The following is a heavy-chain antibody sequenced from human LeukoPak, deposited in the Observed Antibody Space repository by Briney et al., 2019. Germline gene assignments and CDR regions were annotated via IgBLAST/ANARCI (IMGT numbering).Heavy chain of an antibody. J-gene: IGHJ4*02. CDR2: ISSSSDTI. V-gene: IGHV3-48*04. CDR3: ASGMRVGPNI. Sequence: GGSLRLSCAASGFTFGPYTMNWVRQAPGKGLEWVSYISSSSDTIYYADSVKGRFTISRDNAKNSLYLQMNSLRAEDTAVYYCASGMRVGPNIWSQGTLVTVSS. D-gene: IGHD1-26*01. CDR1: GFTFGPYT.